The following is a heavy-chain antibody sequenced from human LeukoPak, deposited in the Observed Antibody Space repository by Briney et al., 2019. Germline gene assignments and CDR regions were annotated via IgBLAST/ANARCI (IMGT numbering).Heavy chain of an antibody. CDR2: ISGSVGST. J-gene: IGHJ4*02. Sequence: GGSLRPSRAAFGSTSSSYAMSWVRQAPGKGPEWVSAISGSVGSTYYADSVKGRFTISRDNSKNTLYLQMNSLRAEDTAVYYCAKDLGGYCSSTSCFMRGFDYWGQGTLVTVSS. CDR3: AKDLGGYCSSTSCFMRGFDY. CDR1: GSTSSSYA. D-gene: IGHD2-2*01. V-gene: IGHV3-23*01.